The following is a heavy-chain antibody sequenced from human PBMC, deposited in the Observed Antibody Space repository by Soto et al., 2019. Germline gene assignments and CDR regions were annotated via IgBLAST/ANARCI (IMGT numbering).Heavy chain of an antibody. J-gene: IGHJ4*02. CDR1: GGSISSSNYY. V-gene: IGHV4-39*01. Sequence: SETLSLTCTVSGGSISSSNYYRAWIRQPPGKGLEWIGSIYYSGNTYYNPSLKSRVTISVDTSKNQFSLKLNSVTAADTAVYYCARLSSLYTSSWPPIYFDYWGQGTLVTVSS. CDR3: ARLSSLYTSSWPPIYFDY. D-gene: IGHD6-13*01. CDR2: IYYSGNT.